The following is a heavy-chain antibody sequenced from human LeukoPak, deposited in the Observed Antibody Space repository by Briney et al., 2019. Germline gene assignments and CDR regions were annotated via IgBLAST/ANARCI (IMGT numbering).Heavy chain of an antibody. Sequence: GGSLRLSCAASGFTFSNYAMTWVRQAPGKGLEWVSAIVGSGNYTYYADSVKGRFTISRDNSKNTLYLQMNSLRAEDTAVYYCARGLGYCSGGSCWGNWFDPWGQGTLVTVSS. D-gene: IGHD2-15*01. CDR3: ARGLGYCSGGSCWGNWFDP. J-gene: IGHJ5*02. CDR1: GFTFSNYA. CDR2: IVGSGNYT. V-gene: IGHV3-23*01.